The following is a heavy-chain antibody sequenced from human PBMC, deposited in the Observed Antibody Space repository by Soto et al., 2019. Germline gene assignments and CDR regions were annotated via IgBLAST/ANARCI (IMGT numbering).Heavy chain of an antibody. Sequence: SETLSLTCTVSGGSISSYYWSWIRQPAGKGLEWIGYIYYSGSTNYNPSLKSRVTISVDTSKNQFSLKLSSVTAADTAVYYCARDRKGGSSWYPPLGYWGQGTLVTVSS. J-gene: IGHJ4*02. CDR2: IYYSGST. V-gene: IGHV4-59*01. CDR3: ARDRKGGSSWYPPLGY. CDR1: GGSISSYY. D-gene: IGHD6-13*01.